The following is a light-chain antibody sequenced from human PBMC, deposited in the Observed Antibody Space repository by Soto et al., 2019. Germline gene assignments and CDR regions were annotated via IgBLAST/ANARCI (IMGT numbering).Light chain of an antibody. CDR2: DNN. J-gene: IGLJ2*01. V-gene: IGLV1-51*01. CDR3: GTWDSSLSAVL. CDR1: SSNIGNNY. Sequence: QSALTQPPSVSAAPGQKVTISCSGSSSNIGNNYVSWYQHLPGTAPKLLIYDNNQRPSGIPDRFSGSKSGTSATLGITGLQTGDEADYYCGTWDSSLSAVLFGGGTQVTVL.